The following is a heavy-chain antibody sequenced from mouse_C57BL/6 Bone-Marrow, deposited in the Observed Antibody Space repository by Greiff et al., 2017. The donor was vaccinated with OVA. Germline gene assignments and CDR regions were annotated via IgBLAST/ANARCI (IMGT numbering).Heavy chain of an antibody. D-gene: IGHD2-1*01. CDR1: GYTFTSYW. CDR3: ARSIYGNYWYFDV. CDR2: IDPSDSET. V-gene: IGHV1-52*01. Sequence: VQLQQPGAELVRPGSSVKLSCKASGYTFTSYWMHWVKQRPIQGLEWIGNIDPSDSETHYNQKFKDKATLTVDKSSSTAYMQLSSLTSEDSAVYYCARSIYGNYWYFDVWGTGTTVIVSS. J-gene: IGHJ1*03.